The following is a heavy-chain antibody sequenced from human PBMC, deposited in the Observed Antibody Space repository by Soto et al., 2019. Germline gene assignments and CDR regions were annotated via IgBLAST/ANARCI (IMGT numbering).Heavy chain of an antibody. CDR3: ARETDYRFDP. CDR1: GGSISSYY. CDR2: IYYSGST. V-gene: IGHV4-59*01. J-gene: IGHJ5*02. Sequence: SETLSLTCTVSGGSISSYYWSWIRQPPGKGLEWIGYIYYSGSTNYNPSLKSRVTISVDTSKNQFSLKLSSVTAADTDVYYCARETDYRFDPWGQGTLVTVSS. D-gene: IGHD4-4*01.